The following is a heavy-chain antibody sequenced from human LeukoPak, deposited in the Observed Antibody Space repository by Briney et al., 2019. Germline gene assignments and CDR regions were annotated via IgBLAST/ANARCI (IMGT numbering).Heavy chain of an antibody. D-gene: IGHD6-13*01. CDR3: ARLSAADGSPFDY. V-gene: IGHV4-59*08. CDR1: GGSISSY. J-gene: IGHJ4*02. Sequence: SETLSLTCTVSGGSISSYWSWIRQPPGKGLEWIAYMYYSGSTNSNPSLKSRVTMSVDTSKNQFSLKLSSVTAADTAVYFCARLSAADGSPFDYWGQGTLVTVSS. CDR2: MYYSGST.